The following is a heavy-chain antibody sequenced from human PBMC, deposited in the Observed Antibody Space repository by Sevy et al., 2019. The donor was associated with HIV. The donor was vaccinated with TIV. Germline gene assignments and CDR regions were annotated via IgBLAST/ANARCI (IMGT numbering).Heavy chain of an antibody. V-gene: IGHV3-43*01. J-gene: IGHJ4*02. CDR2: IGGDKKKS. Sequence: GGSLRLSCGASGFKFDDHTMHWVRQAPGKGLQWVSFIGGDKKKSSYASSVQGRFSISRDNRRNTLYLQMHSLRIEDTGLYFCAKDVGGFSGFDYWGQGTLATVSS. CDR1: GFKFDDHT. CDR3: AKDVGGFSGFDY. D-gene: IGHD5-12*01.